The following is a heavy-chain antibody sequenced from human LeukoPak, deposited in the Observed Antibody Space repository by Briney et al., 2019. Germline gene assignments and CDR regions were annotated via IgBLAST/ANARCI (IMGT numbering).Heavy chain of an antibody. Sequence: GASVKVSCKASGYTFTSYDINWVRQAPGQGLEWMGWINAYSGNTNYAQKLQGRVTMTTDTSTSTAYMELRSLRSDDTAVYYCARDLSYCSGGSCYENGYWGQGTLVTVSS. CDR1: GYTFTSYD. CDR3: ARDLSYCSGGSCYENGY. J-gene: IGHJ4*02. D-gene: IGHD2-15*01. V-gene: IGHV1-18*01. CDR2: INAYSGNT.